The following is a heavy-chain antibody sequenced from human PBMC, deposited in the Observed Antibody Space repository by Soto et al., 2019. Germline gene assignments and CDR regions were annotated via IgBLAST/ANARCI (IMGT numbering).Heavy chain of an antibody. CDR1: GFIFSDYY. D-gene: IGHD4-4*01. V-gene: IGHV3-11*01. J-gene: IGHJ4*02. Sequence: QVQLVESGGGLVKPGGSLRLSCAASGFIFSDYYMSWVRQAPGKGLEWVSYISSGDNTIYYADSVKGRFTVSRDDAKNSLYLQMNRLRAEDTAVYYCGRPGNSLDYWGQGTLVTVSS. CDR3: GRPGNSLDY. CDR2: ISSGDNTI.